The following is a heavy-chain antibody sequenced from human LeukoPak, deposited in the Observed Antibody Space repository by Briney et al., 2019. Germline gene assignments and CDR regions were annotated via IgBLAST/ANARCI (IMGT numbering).Heavy chain of an antibody. J-gene: IGHJ4*02. CDR2: IYSGGST. V-gene: IGHV3-66*01. D-gene: IGHD3-16*02. Sequence: GGSLRLSCAASGFIVSSNYLNWVRQAPGKGLEWVSIIYSGGSTDYADSVKGRFTISRDNSKNTLYLQMNSLRAEDTAVYYCFDYAWGSYRQPWGQGTLVTVSS. CDR1: GFIVSSNY. CDR3: FDYAWGSYRQP.